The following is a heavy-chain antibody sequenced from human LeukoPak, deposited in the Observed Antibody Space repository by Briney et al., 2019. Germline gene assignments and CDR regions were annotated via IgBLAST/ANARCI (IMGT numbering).Heavy chain of an antibody. CDR1: AIAFSNSW. J-gene: IGHJ6*02. V-gene: IGHV3-7*04. CDR2: IKRDGSET. CDR3: AREYMDV. Sequence: GGSLRLSCTASAIAFSNSWMSWVRQAPGKGLEWVANIKRDGSETNYVDSVKGRFTISRDNAKNSLYLQMNSLRAEDTAVYYCAREYMDVWGQGTTVTVSS.